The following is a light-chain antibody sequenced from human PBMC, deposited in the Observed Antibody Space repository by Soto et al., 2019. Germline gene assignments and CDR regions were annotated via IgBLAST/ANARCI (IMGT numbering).Light chain of an antibody. CDR1: SSNIGSNY. V-gene: IGLV1-47*01. CDR3: AAWDDSLSGRA. CDR2: RNN. J-gene: IGLJ2*01. Sequence: QSVLTQPPSASGTPGQRVTISCSGSSSNIGSNYVYWYQQLPGTAPKLLIFRNNQRPSGVPDRYSGSKSGTSASLAISGLRSEDEADYYCAAWDDSLSGRAFGGGTKLTAL.